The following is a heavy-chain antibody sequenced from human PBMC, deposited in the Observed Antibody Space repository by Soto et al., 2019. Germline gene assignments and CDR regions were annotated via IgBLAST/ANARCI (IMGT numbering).Heavy chain of an antibody. D-gene: IGHD6-6*01. J-gene: IGHJ4*02. CDR3: AVEYSSSSAFDY. Sequence: EVQLVESGGGLVQPGGSLRLSCAASGFIVSSNQMNWVRQAPGKGLEWVSIFYAGGNTYYADSVKGRATVSRDNSKNTMYLQMNSLRAEDTGVYYCAVEYSSSSAFDYWGQGTLVTVSS. CDR1: GFIVSSNQ. V-gene: IGHV3-66*01. CDR2: FYAGGNT.